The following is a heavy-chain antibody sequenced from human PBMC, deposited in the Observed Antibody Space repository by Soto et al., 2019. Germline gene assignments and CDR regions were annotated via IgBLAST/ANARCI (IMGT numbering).Heavy chain of an antibody. D-gene: IGHD4-17*01. CDR2: IFYSGST. J-gene: IGHJ6*03. V-gene: IGHV4-59*08. Sequence: SETLSLTCTVSGDSISSYYWSWIRQPPGKGLEWIGYIFYSGSTKYNPSLKSRVTISVDTSKNQFSLKLSSVTAADTAVYYCAGTSHDSGVNYYYYMDVWGKGTTVTVSS. CDR1: GDSISSYY. CDR3: AGTSHDSGVNYYYYMDV.